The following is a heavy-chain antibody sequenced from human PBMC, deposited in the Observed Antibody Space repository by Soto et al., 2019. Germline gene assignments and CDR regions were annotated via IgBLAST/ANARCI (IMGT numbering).Heavy chain of an antibody. CDR3: GRGRDGDY. V-gene: IGHV1-18*01. D-gene: IGHD6-6*01. Sequence: QVHLVQSGAEVKKPGASVKVSCKGSGYAFTTYGITWVRQAPGQGLEWMGWISAHNGNTNYAQKLQGRVTVTTDPATSTAYMELRRLTSDGTAVYYCGRGRDGDYWGQGALVTVSS. CDR1: GYAFTTYG. J-gene: IGHJ4*02. CDR2: ISAHNGNT.